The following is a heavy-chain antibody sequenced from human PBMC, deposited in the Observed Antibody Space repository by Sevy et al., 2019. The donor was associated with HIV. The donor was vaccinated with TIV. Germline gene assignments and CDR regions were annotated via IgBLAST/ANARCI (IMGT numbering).Heavy chain of an antibody. CDR1: DVSISSGTNY. D-gene: IGHD6-19*01. CDR3: ARQRGGWYEYDAFDV. Sequence: SETLSLTCTVSDVSISSGTNYWGWIRQPPGKGLEWIGSIYYSGTTYYNPSLKSRVIMSADTSMIQFSLKLSSVTVADTAVYYCARQRGGWYEYDAFDVWGQGTMVTVSS. J-gene: IGHJ3*01. CDR2: IYYSGTT. V-gene: IGHV4-39*01.